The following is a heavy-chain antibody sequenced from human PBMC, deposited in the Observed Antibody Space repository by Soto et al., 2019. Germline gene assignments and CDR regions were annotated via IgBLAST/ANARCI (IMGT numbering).Heavy chain of an antibody. CDR2: ISGSGGTT. D-gene: IGHD3-22*01. CDR3: AKGSSSGPQAVDY. CDR1: GFTFSSYA. Sequence: EVQLLESGGGLVQPGGSLRLSCAASGFTFSSYAMSWVRQAPGKGLEWVSAISGSGGTTYYADSVKGRFTISRDNSKNTLSLQMNSLRAEDTAVYYCAKGSSSGPQAVDYWGQGTLVTVSS. J-gene: IGHJ4*02. V-gene: IGHV3-23*01.